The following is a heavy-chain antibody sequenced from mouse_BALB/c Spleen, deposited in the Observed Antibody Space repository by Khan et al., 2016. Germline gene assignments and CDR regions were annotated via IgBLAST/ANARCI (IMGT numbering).Heavy chain of an antibody. CDR1: GYSITSGYY. J-gene: IGHJ2*01. CDR3: ASGNWDFDY. D-gene: IGHD4-1*01. V-gene: IGHV3-6*02. Sequence: EVQLQESGPGLVKPSQSLSLTCSVTGYSITSGYYWNWIRQFPGNKLEWMGYISSDGSNNYNPSPKNRISITRDTSKNQFFLKLNSVTTEDTATYYCASGNWDFDYWGQGTTLTVSS. CDR2: ISSDGSN.